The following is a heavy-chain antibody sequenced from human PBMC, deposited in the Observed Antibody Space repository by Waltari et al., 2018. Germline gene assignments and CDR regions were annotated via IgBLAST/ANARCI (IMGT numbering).Heavy chain of an antibody. J-gene: IGHJ4*02. V-gene: IGHV4-38-2*02. D-gene: IGHD2-15*01. CDR2: IDHSGNT. CDR1: AFSISSGYY. CDR3: ARQDVVLMAAAPTHFDH. Sequence: QVQLQESGPGLVKPSETLSLTCTVSAFSISSGYYWGWIRQPPGKGLEWIVSIDHSGNTYDNPSLKSRVTMSVETSEDQFSLKLSSVTAADTAVYYCARQDVVLMAAAPTHFDHWGQGTPVTVSS.